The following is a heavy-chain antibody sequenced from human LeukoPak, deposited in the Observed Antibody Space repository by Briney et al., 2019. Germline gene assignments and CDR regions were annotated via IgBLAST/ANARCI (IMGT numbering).Heavy chain of an antibody. CDR1: GFTFSSYA. CDR3: AKVALVGSTYYDFWSGYLASYFDY. CDR2: ISGSGGST. Sequence: GGSLRLSCAASGFTFSSYAMSWVRQAPGKGLEWVSAISGSGGSTYCADSVKGRFTISRDNSKNTLYLQMNSLRAEDTAVYYCAKVALVGSTYYDFWSGYLASYFDYWGQGTLVTVSS. V-gene: IGHV3-23*01. J-gene: IGHJ4*02. D-gene: IGHD3-3*01.